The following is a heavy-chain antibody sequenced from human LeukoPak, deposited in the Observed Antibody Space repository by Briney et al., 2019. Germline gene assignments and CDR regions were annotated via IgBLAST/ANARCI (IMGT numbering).Heavy chain of an antibody. CDR2: ISSSGTTI. J-gene: IGHJ4*02. V-gene: IGHV3-48*03. CDR1: GFTFSSYE. Sequence: PGGSLRLSCAASGFTFSSYEMNWVRQAPGKGLQWVSDISSSGTTIYYADSVKGRFTISRDNAKYSLYLQMNSLRAEDTAVYYCARKYCSTTSCLFDNWGQGTLVTVSS. CDR3: ARKYCSTTSCLFDN. D-gene: IGHD2-2*01.